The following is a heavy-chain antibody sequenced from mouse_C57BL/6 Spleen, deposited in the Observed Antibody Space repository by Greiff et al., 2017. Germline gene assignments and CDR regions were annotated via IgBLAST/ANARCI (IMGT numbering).Heavy chain of an antibody. D-gene: IGHD1-1*01. CDR2: ISSGSSTI. Sequence: EVKVVESGGGLVKPGGSLKLSCAASGFTFSDYGMHWVRQAPEKGLEWVAYISSGSSTIYYTDTVKGRFTISRDQAKITLFLQMSSLRSEDTAVYYCARITTEGLAYWGQGTLVTVSA. J-gene: IGHJ3*01. CDR1: GFTFSDYG. V-gene: IGHV5-17*01. CDR3: ARITTEGLAY.